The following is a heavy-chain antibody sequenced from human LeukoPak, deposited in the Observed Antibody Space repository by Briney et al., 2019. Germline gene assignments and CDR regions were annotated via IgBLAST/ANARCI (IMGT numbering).Heavy chain of an antibody. Sequence: GAAVKVSCKASGYTFISYDINWVRQATGQGLEWMGWMNPNSGNTGYAQEFQGRVTITRNTSISTAYMELSSLRSEDTAVYYCARAYDYYYYYMDVWGKGTPVTVSS. V-gene: IGHV1-8*03. CDR1: GYTFISYD. J-gene: IGHJ6*03. CDR3: ARAYDYYYYYMDV. D-gene: IGHD3-16*01. CDR2: MNPNSGNT.